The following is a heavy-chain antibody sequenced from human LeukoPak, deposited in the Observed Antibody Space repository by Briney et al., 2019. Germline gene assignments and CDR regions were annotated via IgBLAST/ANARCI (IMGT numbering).Heavy chain of an antibody. CDR3: ARDGSLIYDSSGYSDY. CDR2: MNPNSGNT. CDR1: GYTFTSYD. D-gene: IGHD3-22*01. Sequence: ASVKVSCKASGYTFTSYDINWVRQATGQGLEWMGWMNPNSGNTGYAQKFQGRVTMTRNSSISPAYMELSSLRSEDTAVYYCARDGSLIYDSSGYSDYWGQGTLVTVSS. J-gene: IGHJ4*01. V-gene: IGHV1-8*01.